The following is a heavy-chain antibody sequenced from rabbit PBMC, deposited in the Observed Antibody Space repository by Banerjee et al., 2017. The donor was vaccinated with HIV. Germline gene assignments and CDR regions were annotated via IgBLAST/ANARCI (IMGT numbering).Heavy chain of an antibody. CDR2: IVASSGST. CDR1: GFDLSSYYY. D-gene: IGHD6-1*01. V-gene: IGHV1S43*01. Sequence: QEQLVESGGGLVQPEGSLTLTCTASGFDLSSYYYMCWVRQAPGKGLELIACIVASSGSTWYASWAKGRFTISKSTSLNTVDLKMTSLPAADTATYFCARGGVYNTYGDAGDADATYYFNLWGPGTLVTVS. J-gene: IGHJ4*01. CDR3: ARGGVYNTYGDAGDADATYYFNL.